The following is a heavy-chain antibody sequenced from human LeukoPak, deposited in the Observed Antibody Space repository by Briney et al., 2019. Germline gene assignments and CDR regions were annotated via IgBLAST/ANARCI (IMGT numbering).Heavy chain of an antibody. CDR2: INPNSGGT. Sequence: ASVKVSCKASGYTFTGYYMHWVRQAPGQGLEWMGWINPNSGGTNYAQKFRGRVTMTRDTSISTAYMELSRLRSDDTAVYYCARDSGDSITMVRGVIGGYWGQGTLVTVSS. V-gene: IGHV1-2*02. J-gene: IGHJ4*02. CDR1: GYTFTGYY. D-gene: IGHD3-10*01. CDR3: ARDSGDSITMVRGVIGGY.